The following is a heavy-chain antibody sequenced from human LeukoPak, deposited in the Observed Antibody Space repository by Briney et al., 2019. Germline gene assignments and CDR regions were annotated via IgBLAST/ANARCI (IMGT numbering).Heavy chain of an antibody. Sequence: PSETLSLTCAVSGYSISSGYYWGWIRQPPGKGLEWIGSIYHSGSTYYNPSLKSRVTISVDTSKNQFSLKLSSVTAADTAVYYCARRGGNSWYYFDYWGQGTLVTVSS. D-gene: IGHD6-13*01. CDR3: ARRGGNSWYYFDY. V-gene: IGHV4-38-2*01. CDR2: IYHSGST. CDR1: GYSISSGYY. J-gene: IGHJ4*02.